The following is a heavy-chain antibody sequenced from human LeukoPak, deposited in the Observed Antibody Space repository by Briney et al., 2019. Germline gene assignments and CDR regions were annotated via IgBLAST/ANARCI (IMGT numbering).Heavy chain of an antibody. CDR1: SGSINNSHYY. CDR3: ARRRILLWSHMAFDM. V-gene: IGHV4-39*01. CDR2: IYYSGST. D-gene: IGHD3-10*01. J-gene: IGHJ3*02. Sequence: SETLSLTCTVSSGSINNSHYYWGWIRQSPGKGLEWIGSIYYSGSTYYNPSLKSRVTMSVDTSKDQFSLRLNSVTAADTAVYYCARRRILLWSHMAFDMWGQGTMVTVSS.